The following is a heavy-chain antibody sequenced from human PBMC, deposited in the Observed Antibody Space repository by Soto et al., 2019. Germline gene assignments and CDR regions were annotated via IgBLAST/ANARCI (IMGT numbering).Heavy chain of an antibody. Sequence: QVQLVQSGAEVTKPGSSVKVSCKASGGTFSSYAISWVRQAPGQGLEWMGGIIPIFGTANYAQKFQGRVTIIADESTSTAYMELISMRSADTAVDYCSGRRDGYNSRFDYWGQGTLVTVSS. D-gene: IGHD5-12*01. J-gene: IGHJ4*02. CDR3: SGRRDGYNSRFDY. CDR2: IIPIFGTA. V-gene: IGHV1-69*12. CDR1: GGTFSSYA.